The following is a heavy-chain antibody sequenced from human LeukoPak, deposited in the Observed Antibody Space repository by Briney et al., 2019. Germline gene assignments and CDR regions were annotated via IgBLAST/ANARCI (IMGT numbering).Heavy chain of an antibody. D-gene: IGHD3-3*01. Sequence: PSETLSLTCGVSGGSVINTNWWTWVRQPPGKGLEWIGEVHLDGRTDYNPSLESRLTMSVDVSENQVSLKLTSVTAADTAVYYCAREGGFYRPLDYSGQGTLVTVSS. J-gene: IGHJ4*02. CDR3: AREGGFYRPLDY. CDR1: GGSVINTNW. V-gene: IGHV4-4*02. CDR2: VHLDGRT.